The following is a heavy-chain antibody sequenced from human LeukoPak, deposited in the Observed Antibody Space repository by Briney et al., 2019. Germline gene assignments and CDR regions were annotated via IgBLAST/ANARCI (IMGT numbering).Heavy chain of an antibody. CDR2: ISYSGST. Sequence: PSETLSLTCTVSGGSVTSGRNHWNWIRQPPGKGLEWIGYISYSGSTNYNPSLKSRITISIDTSKNQFPLKLSSVTAADTAVYYCARDSGDFDYWGQGTLVTVSS. CDR3: ARDSGDFDY. J-gene: IGHJ4*02. CDR1: GGSVTSGRNH. V-gene: IGHV4-61*01.